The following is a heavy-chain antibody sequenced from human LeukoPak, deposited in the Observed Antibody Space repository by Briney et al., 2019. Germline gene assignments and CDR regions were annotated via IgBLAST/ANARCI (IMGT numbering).Heavy chain of an antibody. CDR1: GYSISSGYY. V-gene: IGHV4-38-2*02. Sequence: PSETLSLTCTVSGYSISSGYYWGWIRQPPGKGLEWIGSIYHSGSTYYNPSLKSRVTISVDTSKNQFSLKLSSVTAADTAVYYCARGGYCSGGSCSGINWFDPWGQGTLVTVSS. CDR3: ARGGYCSGGSCSGINWFDP. CDR2: IYHSGST. J-gene: IGHJ5*02. D-gene: IGHD2-15*01.